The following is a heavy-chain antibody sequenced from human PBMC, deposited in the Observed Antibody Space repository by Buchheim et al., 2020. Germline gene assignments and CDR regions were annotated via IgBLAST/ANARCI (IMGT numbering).Heavy chain of an antibody. V-gene: IGHV3-30*18. CDR2: ISYDGSNK. CDR3: AKDQSIAVAVYYYYGMDV. Sequence: QVQLVESGGGVVQPGRSLRLSCAASGFTFSSYGMHWVRQAPGKGLEWVAVISYDGSNKYYADSVKGRFTISRDNSKNTLYLQMNSLRAEDTAVYYCAKDQSIAVAVYYYYGMDVWGQGTT. D-gene: IGHD6-19*01. CDR1: GFTFSSYG. J-gene: IGHJ6*02.